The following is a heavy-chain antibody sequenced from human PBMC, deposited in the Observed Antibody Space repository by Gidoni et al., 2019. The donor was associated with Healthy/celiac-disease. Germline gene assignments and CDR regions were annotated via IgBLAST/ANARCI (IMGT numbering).Heavy chain of an antibody. CDR3: AKDLKRYYYGSGSYYPFDY. Sequence: EVQLLESGGGLVQPGGSLRLSCAASGFTFSSYAMSWVRQAPGKGLEWVSAISGSGGSTYYADSVKGRFTISRDNSKNTLYLQMNSLRAEDTAVYYCAKDLKRYYYGSGSYYPFDYWGQGTLVTVSS. CDR1: GFTFSSYA. D-gene: IGHD3-10*01. CDR2: ISGSGGST. V-gene: IGHV3-23*01. J-gene: IGHJ4*02.